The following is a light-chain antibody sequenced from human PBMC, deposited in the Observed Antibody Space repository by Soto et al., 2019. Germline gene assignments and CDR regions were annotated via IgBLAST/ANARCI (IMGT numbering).Light chain of an antibody. V-gene: IGLV1-40*01. CDR3: HSYDSSLTASV. CDR2: GTT. CDR1: SSNIGAGYD. J-gene: IGLJ1*01. Sequence: QSVLTHTPSASWAPGHMVTISCTGRSSNIGAGYDVHWYQHLPGTAPKLLIYGTTNRPSGVPDRFSGSKSGISASLAITGLQAEDEADYYCHSYDSSLTASVFGAGTKVTVL.